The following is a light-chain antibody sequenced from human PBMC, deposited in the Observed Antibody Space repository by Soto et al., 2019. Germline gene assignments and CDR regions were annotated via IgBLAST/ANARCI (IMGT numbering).Light chain of an antibody. J-gene: IGLJ1*01. V-gene: IGLV1-44*01. CDR1: SSNIGSNT. CDR3: AAWDDTLNVFYV. Sequence: QSVLTQPPSASGTPGQRVTISCSGSSSNIGSNTVNWYQQLPGTAPKLLIYSNNQRPSGVPDRFSGSKSGTSASLAISGLHSEDEANYYCAAWDDTLNVFYVFGTGTKVTVL. CDR2: SNN.